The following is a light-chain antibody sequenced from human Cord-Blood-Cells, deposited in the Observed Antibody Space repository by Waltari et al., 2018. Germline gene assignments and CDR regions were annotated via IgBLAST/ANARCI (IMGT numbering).Light chain of an antibody. CDR1: QDISNY. J-gene: IGKJ2*01. CDR2: DAS. V-gene: IGKV1-33*01. Sequence: DLQMTQSPPSLSASVGDRVTITCQASQDISNYLNWYQQKPGKPPKLLIYDASNLETGVPSRFSGSGSETDFTFTISSLQPEDIATYYCQQYDNLMYTFGQGTKLEIK. CDR3: QQYDNLMYT.